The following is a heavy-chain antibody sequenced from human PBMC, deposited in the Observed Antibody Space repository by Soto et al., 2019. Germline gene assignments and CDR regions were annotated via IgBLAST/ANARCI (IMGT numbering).Heavy chain of an antibody. CDR1: GFTFSTYW. V-gene: IGHV3-7*01. D-gene: IGHD3-22*01. CDR2: IKQDGSVM. Sequence: GGSLRLSCAASGFTFSTYWMCWVRQAPGKGLEWVANIKQDGSVMYYVDPVKARLTISRDNARNSLYLQMKCLRAEGTAVYYCARVESMVLTSGRESPYYYYYMDVWGKGTTVTVSS. CDR3: ARVESMVLTSGRESPYYYYYMDV. J-gene: IGHJ6*03.